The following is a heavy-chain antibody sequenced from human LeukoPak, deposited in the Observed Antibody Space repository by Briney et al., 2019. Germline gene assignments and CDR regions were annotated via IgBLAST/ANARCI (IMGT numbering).Heavy chain of an antibody. D-gene: IGHD3-9*01. CDR2: ISYDGSNK. Sequence: GGSLRLSCVVSGFTFSSCSMNWVRQAPGKGLEWVAVISYDGSNKYYADSVKGRFTISRDNSKNTPYLQMNSLRAEDTAVYYCAKDGDYDILTGYPYFDYWGQGTLVTVSS. J-gene: IGHJ4*02. V-gene: IGHV3-30*18. CDR1: GFTFSSCS. CDR3: AKDGDYDILTGYPYFDY.